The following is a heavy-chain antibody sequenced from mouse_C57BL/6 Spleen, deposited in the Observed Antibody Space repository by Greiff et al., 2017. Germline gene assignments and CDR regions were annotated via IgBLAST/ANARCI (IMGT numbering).Heavy chain of an antibody. V-gene: IGHV1-26*01. CDR3: AESYDYDGYFNV. CDR2: INPNNGGT. Sequence: EVQLQQSGPELVKPGASVKISCKASGYTFTDYYMNWVKQSHGQSLEWIGDINPNNGGTSYNQKFKGKATLTVDTSSSTAYMELRSLTSEDSAVDYWAESYDYDGYFNVWGRGTTVTVSS. D-gene: IGHD2-4*01. J-gene: IGHJ1*03. CDR1: GYTFTDYY.